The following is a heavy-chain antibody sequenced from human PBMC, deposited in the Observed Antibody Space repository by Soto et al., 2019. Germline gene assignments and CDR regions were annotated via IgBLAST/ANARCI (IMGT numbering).Heavy chain of an antibody. J-gene: IGHJ5*02. CDR3: AREGRYDFWSGYHGPNWFDP. CDR2: ISSNGGST. CDR1: GFTFSSYA. V-gene: IGHV3-64*01. D-gene: IGHD3-3*01. Sequence: GGSLRLSCAASGFTFSSYAMHWVRQAPGKGLEYVSAISSNGGSTYYANSVKGRFTISRDNSKNTLYLQMGSLRAEDMAVYYCAREGRYDFWSGYHGPNWFDPWGQGTLVTVSS.